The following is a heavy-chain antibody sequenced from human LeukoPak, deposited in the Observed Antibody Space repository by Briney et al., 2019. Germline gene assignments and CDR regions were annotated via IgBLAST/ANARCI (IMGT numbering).Heavy chain of an antibody. J-gene: IGHJ5*02. CDR1: GGSISSSNW. V-gene: IGHV4-4*02. CDR3: ARGQTSWEDIVVVPAAIPGPNWFDP. CDR2: IYHSGST. D-gene: IGHD2-2*01. Sequence: SGTLSLTCAVSGGSISSSNWWSWVRQPPGKGLEWIGEIYHSGSTNYNPSLKSRVTISVDKSKNQFSLKLSSVTAADTAVYYCARGQTSWEDIVVVPAAIPGPNWFDPWGQGTLVTVSS.